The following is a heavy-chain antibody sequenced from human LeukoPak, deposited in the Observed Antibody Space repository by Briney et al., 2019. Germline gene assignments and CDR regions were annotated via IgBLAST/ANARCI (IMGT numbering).Heavy chain of an antibody. D-gene: IGHD3-9*01. CDR3: ARQGTYYDILTPMVWFDP. J-gene: IGHJ5*02. V-gene: IGHV5-51*01. CDR2: IYPGDSDT. CDR1: GYSFTSYW. Sequence: GESLKISCKGSGYSFTSYWIGWVRQMPGKGLEWMGIIYPGDSDTRYSPSFQGQVTISADKSISTAYLQWSGLKASDTAMYYCARQGTYYDILTPMVWFDPWGQGTLVTVSS.